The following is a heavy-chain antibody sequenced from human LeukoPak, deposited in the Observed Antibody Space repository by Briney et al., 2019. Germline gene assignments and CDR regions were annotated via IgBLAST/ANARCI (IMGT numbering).Heavy chain of an antibody. CDR3: ARDHCSSSSCYTYYGMEL. J-gene: IGHJ6*02. V-gene: IGHV3-7*01. D-gene: IGHD2-2*02. CDR2: INQDRSEK. CDR1: GFSFSSYW. Sequence: QSGGSLRLSCAASGFSFSSYWMNWVRQVPGKGLEWVANINQDRSEKSYVDSVKGRFTISRDNAKNSLYLQMNSLRAEDTAVYYCARDHCSSSSCYTYYGMELWGQGTTVTVSS.